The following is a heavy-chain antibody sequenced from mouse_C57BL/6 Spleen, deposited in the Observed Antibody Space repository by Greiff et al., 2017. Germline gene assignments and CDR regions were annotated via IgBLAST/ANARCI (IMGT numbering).Heavy chain of an antibody. D-gene: IGHD2-5*01. V-gene: IGHV7-3*01. CDR1: GFTFTDYY. J-gene: IGHJ3*01. CDR2: IRNKANGYTT. Sequence: EVQLVESGGGLVQPGGSLSLSCAASGFTFTDYYMSWVRQPPGKALEWLGFIRNKANGYTTEYSASVKGRFTISRDNSQSILYLQMNALRAEDSATYYCARYAYSNYVAWFAYWGQGTLVTVSA. CDR3: ARYAYSNYVAWFAY.